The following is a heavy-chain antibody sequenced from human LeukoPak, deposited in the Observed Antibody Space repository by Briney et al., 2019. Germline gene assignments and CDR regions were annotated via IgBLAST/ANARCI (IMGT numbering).Heavy chain of an antibody. CDR3: ARVSRIWFGEFPSFDY. V-gene: IGHV4-30-4*01. D-gene: IGHD3-10*01. Sequence: PSETLSLTCTVSGGSISSGGYYWSWIRQPPGKGLEWIGYIYYSGSTYYNPSLKSRVTISVDTSKNQFSLKLSSVTAADTAVYYCARVSRIWFGEFPSFDYWGQGTLVTVSS. CDR2: IYYSGST. J-gene: IGHJ4*02. CDR1: GGSISSGGYY.